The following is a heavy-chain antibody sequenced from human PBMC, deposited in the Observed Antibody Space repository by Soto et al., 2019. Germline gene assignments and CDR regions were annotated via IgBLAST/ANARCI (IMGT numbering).Heavy chain of an antibody. J-gene: IGHJ3*02. CDR1: GGSISSYY. CDR3: ARLTSYGDYDDAFDI. CDR2: IYYSGST. Sequence: KPSETLSLTCTVSGGSISSYYWSWIRQPPGKGLEWIGYIYYSGSTNYNPSLKSRVTISVDTSKNQFSLKLSSVTAADTAVYYCARLTSYGDYDDAFDIWGQGTMVTVSS. D-gene: IGHD4-17*01. V-gene: IGHV4-59*01.